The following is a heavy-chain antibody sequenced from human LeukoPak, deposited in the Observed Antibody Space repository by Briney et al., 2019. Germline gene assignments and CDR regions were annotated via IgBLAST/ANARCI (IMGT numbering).Heavy chain of an antibody. CDR2: IYYSGST. J-gene: IGHJ6*03. Sequence: SETLSLTCTVSGGSISSSSYYWGWIRQPPGKGLEWIGSIYYSGSTYYNPSLKSRVTISVDTSKNQFSLKLSSVTAADTAVYYCARGRGYCSGGRCYYNYYYMDVWGKGTTVTVSS. CDR1: GGSISSSSYY. D-gene: IGHD2-15*01. CDR3: ARGRGYCSGGRCYYNYYYMDV. V-gene: IGHV4-39*07.